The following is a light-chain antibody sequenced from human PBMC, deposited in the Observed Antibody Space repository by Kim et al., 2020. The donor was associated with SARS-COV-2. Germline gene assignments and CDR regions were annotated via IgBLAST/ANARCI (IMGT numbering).Light chain of an antibody. J-gene: IGLJ3*02. CDR3: QSYDSSLNGWV. V-gene: IGLV1-40*01. CDR2: DNT. Sequence: QRVTTSCTGSSSSSGTRYDVHWYQQLPGTAPKLLIYDNTNRPSGVPDRFSGSKSGTSVSLAITGLQPEDEADYYCQSYDSSLNGWVFGGGTKVTVL. CDR1: SSSSGTRYD.